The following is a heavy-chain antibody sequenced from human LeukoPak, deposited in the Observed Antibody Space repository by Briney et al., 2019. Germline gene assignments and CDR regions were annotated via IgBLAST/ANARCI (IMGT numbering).Heavy chain of an antibody. V-gene: IGHV3-23*01. CDR1: GFTFSTYA. D-gene: IGHD1-26*01. CDR3: AKWPEGATPKFHY. CDR2: ISGSGGVT. J-gene: IGHJ4*02. Sequence: GGSLRLSCSASGFTFSTYAMSWVRQAPGKGLEWVSTISGSGGVTYYPDSVRGRFTISRDNSKNTLHLQMDHLRAEDTTIYYCAKWPEGATPKFHYWGQGTLVTVSS.